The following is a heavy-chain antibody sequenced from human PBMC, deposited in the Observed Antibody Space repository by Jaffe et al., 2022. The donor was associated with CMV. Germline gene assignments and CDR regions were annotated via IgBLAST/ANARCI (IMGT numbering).Heavy chain of an antibody. CDR2: INPSGGST. CDR1: GYTFTSYY. Sequence: QVQLVQSGAEVKKPGASVKVSCKASGYTFTSYYMHWVRQAPGQGLEWMGIINPSGGSTSYAQKFQGRVTMTRDTSTSTVYMELSSLRSEDTAVYYCARQYAFGELGGWAFDYWGQGTLVTVSS. V-gene: IGHV1-46*01. CDR3: ARQYAFGELGGWAFDY. J-gene: IGHJ4*02. D-gene: IGHD3-10*01.